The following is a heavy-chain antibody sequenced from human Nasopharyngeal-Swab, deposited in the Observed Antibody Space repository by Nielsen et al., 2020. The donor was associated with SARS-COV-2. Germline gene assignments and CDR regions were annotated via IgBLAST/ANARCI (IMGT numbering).Heavy chain of an antibody. J-gene: IGHJ3*02. CDR2: IYYSGST. D-gene: IGHD1-20*01. CDR1: GGSSSSYY. CDR3: RGITGTPGAFDI. V-gene: IGHV4-59*01. Sequence: SETLSLTCTVSGGSSSSYYWSWIRQPPGKGLEWIGDIYYSGSTNYNPSLKSRVTISVDTSKNQFSLKLSSVTAADTAVYYCRGITGTPGAFDIWGQGTMVTVSS.